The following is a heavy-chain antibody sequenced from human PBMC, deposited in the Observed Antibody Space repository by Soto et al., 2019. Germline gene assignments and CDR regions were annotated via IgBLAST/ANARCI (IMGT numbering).Heavy chain of an antibody. CDR2: INPDGSEK. Sequence: PGGSLRLSCAASGFTFNSFWMDWVRQAPGKGLEWVANINPDGSEKHYVDSVKGRFTISRDNAKNSLYLQMSSQTAEDSALYYCSRSLDSWGQGTRVTVSS. J-gene: IGHJ4*02. CDR3: SRSLDS. V-gene: IGHV3-7*01. CDR1: GFTFNSFW.